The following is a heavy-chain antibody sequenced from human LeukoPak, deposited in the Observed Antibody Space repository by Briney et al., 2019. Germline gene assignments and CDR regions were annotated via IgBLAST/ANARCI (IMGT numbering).Heavy chain of an antibody. J-gene: IGHJ4*02. CDR2: IYSAGSGGNT. Sequence: GGSLRLSCAAPGVIVSGNYMSWVRQAPGKGLEWDATIYSAGSGGNTYYADSVKGRFTISRDNSKNTLYLQMNTLRAEDTAVYYCATEMGGAQHYFDYWGRGTLVTVSS. CDR1: GVIVSGNY. D-gene: IGHD1-26*01. V-gene: IGHV3-53*01. CDR3: ATEMGGAQHYFDY.